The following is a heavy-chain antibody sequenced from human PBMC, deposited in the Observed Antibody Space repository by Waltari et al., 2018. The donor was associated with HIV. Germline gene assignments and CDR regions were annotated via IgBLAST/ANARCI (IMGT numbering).Heavy chain of an antibody. CDR1: GASISSYY. D-gene: IGHD2-2*01. CDR2: ISYSGRT. V-gene: IGHV4-59*01. Sequence: QEQLQESGPGLVKPSETLSLTCTVSGASISSYYWSWIRQPPGKGLEWIGYISYSGRTNYNPSLKSRLTISLDTSKNQFSLKLSSVTAADTAVYYCARFPGVPAANINWLDPWGQGTLVTVSS. J-gene: IGHJ5*02. CDR3: ARFPGVPAANINWLDP.